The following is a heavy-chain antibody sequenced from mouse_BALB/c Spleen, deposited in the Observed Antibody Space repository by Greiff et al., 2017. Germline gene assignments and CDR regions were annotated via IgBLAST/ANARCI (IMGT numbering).Heavy chain of an antibody. Sequence: EVQRVESGGGLVKPGGSLKLSCAASGFTFSDYYMYWVRQTPEKRLEWVATISDGGSYTYYPDSVKGRFTISRDNAKNNLYLQMSSLKSEDTAMYYCARGGTTVLYFDYWGQGTTLTVSS. V-gene: IGHV5-4*02. D-gene: IGHD1-1*01. CDR1: GFTFSDYY. J-gene: IGHJ2*01. CDR3: ARGGTTVLYFDY. CDR2: ISDGGSYT.